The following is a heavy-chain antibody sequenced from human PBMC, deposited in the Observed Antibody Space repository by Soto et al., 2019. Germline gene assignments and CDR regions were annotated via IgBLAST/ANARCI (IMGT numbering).Heavy chain of an antibody. CDR2: ISGNGIST. J-gene: IGHJ4*02. Sequence: SCAASGFTFRSYAMHWVRQAPGKGLEFVSAISGNGISTYYANSVKGRFTIFRDNSKNTLYLQMGSLRPEDMAVYYCAREVDSGNDYWGQGTLVTVSS. D-gene: IGHD4-17*01. V-gene: IGHV3-64*01. CDR1: GFTFRSYA. CDR3: AREVDSGNDY.